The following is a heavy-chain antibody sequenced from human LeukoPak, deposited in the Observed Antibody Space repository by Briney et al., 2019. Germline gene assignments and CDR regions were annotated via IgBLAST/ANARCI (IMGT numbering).Heavy chain of an antibody. CDR2: IRPMNSDV. V-gene: IGHV5-51*01. D-gene: IGHD4-23*01. J-gene: IGHJ4*02. CDR3: ASRPFETTVVPWDFY. Sequence: GESLKISCKGSGYNFNTYWVAWVRQLPGKGLEWMGIIRPMNSDVIYSPSFQGQVTISADRSINTAYLHWSSLTASDTAMYYCASRPFETTVVPWDFYWGQGTQVTLSS. CDR1: GYNFNTYW.